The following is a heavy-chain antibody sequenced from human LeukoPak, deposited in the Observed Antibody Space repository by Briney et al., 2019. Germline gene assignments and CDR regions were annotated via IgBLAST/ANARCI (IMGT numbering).Heavy chain of an antibody. J-gene: IGHJ5*02. D-gene: IGHD3-16*01. V-gene: IGHV4-39*07. CDR2: IYYSGST. CDR1: GGSISSSSYY. CDR3: ARVWGVWGSYWVPSWFDP. Sequence: SETLSLTCTVSGGSISSSSYYWGWIRQPPGKGLEWIGSIYYSGSTYYNPSLKSRVTISVDTSKNQFSLKLSSVTAADTAVYYCARVWGVWGSYWVPSWFDPWGQGTLVTVSS.